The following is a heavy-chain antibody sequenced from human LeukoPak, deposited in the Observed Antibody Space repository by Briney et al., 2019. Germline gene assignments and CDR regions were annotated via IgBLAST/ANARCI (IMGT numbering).Heavy chain of an antibody. CDR1: GFTFSSYG. J-gene: IGHJ4*02. Sequence: PGESLRLSCAASGFTFSSYGMHWVRQAPGKGLEWVAVIWSDGSNKYYADSVKGRFTISRDNSKNTLYLQMNSLRAEDTAVYYCARESLSGDYYDSSGYYSGLDYWGQGTLVTVSS. CDR3: ARESLSGDYYDSSGYYSGLDY. D-gene: IGHD3-22*01. V-gene: IGHV3-33*01. CDR2: IWSDGSNK.